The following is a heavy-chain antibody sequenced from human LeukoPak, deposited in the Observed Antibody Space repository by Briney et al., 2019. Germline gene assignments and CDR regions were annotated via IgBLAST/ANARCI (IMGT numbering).Heavy chain of an antibody. D-gene: IGHD2-21*02. CDR1: GFTFSAYS. CDR3: ASKGTAIRNFDY. CDR2: IRYDGSNK. J-gene: IGHJ4*02. Sequence: GGSLRLSCAASGFTFSAYSMHWVRQAPGKGLEWVAFIRYDGSNKYYADSVKGRFTISRDNSKNTLYLQMNSLRAEDTAVYYCASKGTAIRNFDYWGQGTLVTVSS. V-gene: IGHV3-30*02.